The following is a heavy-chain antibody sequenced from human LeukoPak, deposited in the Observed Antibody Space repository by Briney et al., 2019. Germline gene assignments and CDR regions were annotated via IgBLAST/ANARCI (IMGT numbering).Heavy chain of an antibody. CDR3: AREHDSSGYHSYYYGMDV. D-gene: IGHD3-22*01. CDR1: GGTFSSYA. V-gene: IGHV1-69*04. Sequence: SVKVSCKASGGTFSSYAISWVRQAPGQGLEWIGRIIPIFGIANYAQKFQGRVTITADKSTSTAYMELSSLRSEDTAVYYCAREHDSSGYHSYYYGMDVWGQGTTVTVSS. J-gene: IGHJ6*02. CDR2: IIPIFGIA.